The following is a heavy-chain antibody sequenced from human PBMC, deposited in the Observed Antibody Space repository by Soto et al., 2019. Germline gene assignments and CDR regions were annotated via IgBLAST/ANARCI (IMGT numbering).Heavy chain of an antibody. CDR2: IKSKADGGTT. CDR1: GFILTRSW. Sequence: EVQLVESGGGLVKPGGSLRLSCAASGFILTRSWMSWVRQAPGKGLEWVGRIKSKADGGTTDYAAPVKGRFTFSRDDSKYTLFLQINRLKTADTAVYYCTTDTKFSEGVCYPYYYGMDVCGEGTTLTVSS. V-gene: IGHV3-15*01. J-gene: IGHJ6*04. CDR3: TTDTKFSEGVCYPYYYGMDV. D-gene: IGHD2-8*01.